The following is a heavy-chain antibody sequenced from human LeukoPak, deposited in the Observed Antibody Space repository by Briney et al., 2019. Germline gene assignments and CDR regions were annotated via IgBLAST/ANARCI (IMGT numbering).Heavy chain of an antibody. CDR2: IKQDGSAK. D-gene: IGHD1-1*01. CDR3: ARDLNWKYDY. V-gene: IGHV3-7*01. Sequence: PGGSLRLSCAASGFTFSSYAMGWVRQAPGKGLEWVANIKQDGSAKGVLDSGKGRFTISRDNSKNSLYLEMNSLRDDDTAVYYCARDLNWKYDYWGQGTLVTVS. J-gene: IGHJ4*02. CDR1: GFTFSSYA.